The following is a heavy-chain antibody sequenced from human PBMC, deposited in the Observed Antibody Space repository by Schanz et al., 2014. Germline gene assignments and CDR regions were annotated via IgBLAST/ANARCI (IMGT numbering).Heavy chain of an antibody. J-gene: IGHJ4*02. D-gene: IGHD3-22*01. CDR1: GFTISSYS. CDR3: ARVHHYDPSGWGYFDY. Sequence: VHLVESGGGLVKRGGSLRLSCAASGFTISSYSMNWVRQAPGKGLEWVAFIWYDGSNKYYADSVKGRFTISRDNSKNTLYLQMNSLRAEDTSVYFCARVHHYDPSGWGYFDYWGQGALVTVSS. CDR2: IWYDGSNK. V-gene: IGHV3-33*08.